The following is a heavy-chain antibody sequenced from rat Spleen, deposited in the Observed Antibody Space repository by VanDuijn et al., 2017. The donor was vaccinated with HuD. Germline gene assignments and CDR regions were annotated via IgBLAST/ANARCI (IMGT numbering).Heavy chain of an antibody. D-gene: IGHD3-5*01. Sequence: QVQLKESGPVLVQASETLSLTCTVSGFSLTNYGVIWVRQSPGKGLEWMGIIWGDGNTDYNSALKSRQSINRDTSKSQVFLKMNSLQTDDTARYYCTRAHSYYFDYWGQGVMVTVSS. V-gene: IGHV2S75*01. J-gene: IGHJ2*01. CDR1: GFSLTNYG. CDR2: IWGDGNT. CDR3: TRAHSYYFDY.